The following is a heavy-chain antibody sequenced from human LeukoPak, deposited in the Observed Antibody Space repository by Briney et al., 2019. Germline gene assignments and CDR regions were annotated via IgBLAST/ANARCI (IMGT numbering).Heavy chain of an antibody. CDR2: ISSNGGTT. D-gene: IGHD4-23*01. Sequence: GGSLRLSCSASGFTFSSYAMHWVRQAPGKGLEYVSAISSNGGTTYYADSVKGRFTISRDNSKNTLYLQMSSLRREDTGVYYCVKAITVVTWAAFDIWGQGTMVTVSS. CDR1: GFTFSSYA. J-gene: IGHJ3*02. V-gene: IGHV3-64D*06. CDR3: VKAITVVTWAAFDI.